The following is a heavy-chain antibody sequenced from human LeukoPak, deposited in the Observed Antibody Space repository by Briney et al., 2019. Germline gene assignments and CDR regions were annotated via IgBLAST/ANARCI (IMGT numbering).Heavy chain of an antibody. CDR1: GFTFSDYY. CDR2: ISSSGSTI. V-gene: IGHV3-11*04. Sequence: GGSLRLSCAASGFTFSDYYMSWIRQAPGKGLEWVSYISSSGSTIYYADSVKGRFTISRGNAKNSLYLQMNSLRAEDTAVYYCARVYSTGTTKWFDPWGQGTLVTVSS. D-gene: IGHD1-7*01. CDR3: ARVYSTGTTKWFDP. J-gene: IGHJ5*02.